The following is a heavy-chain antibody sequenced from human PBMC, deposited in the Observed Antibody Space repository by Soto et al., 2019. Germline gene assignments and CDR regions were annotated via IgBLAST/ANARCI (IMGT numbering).Heavy chain of an antibody. D-gene: IGHD6-19*01. Sequence: GGSLRLSCAASGFTFSDYGMSWVRQAPGKGLEWVSAISGSGAETYYADYVKGRFTISRDNSKKTLYLQMNTLRAEDTAVYYCAKELSQSAAYFYYFYGMDVWGQGTTVTVPS. CDR2: ISGSGAET. J-gene: IGHJ6*02. CDR3: AKELSQSAAYFYYFYGMDV. V-gene: IGHV3-23*01. CDR1: GFTFSDYG.